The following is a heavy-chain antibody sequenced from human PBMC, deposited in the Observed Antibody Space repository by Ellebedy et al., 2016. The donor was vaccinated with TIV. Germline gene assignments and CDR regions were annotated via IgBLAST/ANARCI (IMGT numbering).Heavy chain of an antibody. V-gene: IGHV3-11*01. D-gene: IGHD3-22*01. CDR1: GFTFSDYY. CDR2: ISSSGSTI. Sequence: GESLKISXAASGFTFSDYYMSWIRQAPGKGLEWVSYISSSGSTIYYADSVKGRFTISRDNAKNSLYLQMNSLRAEDTAVYYCAREGDSSYDYWGQGTLVTVSS. CDR3: AREGDSSYDY. J-gene: IGHJ4*02.